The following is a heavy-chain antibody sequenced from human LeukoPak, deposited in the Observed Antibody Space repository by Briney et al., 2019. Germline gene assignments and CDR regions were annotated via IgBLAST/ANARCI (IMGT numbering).Heavy chain of an antibody. J-gene: IGHJ4*02. CDR2: SSYDGNYQ. Sequence: GGSLRLSCAASGFTLSHYAMHWVRQAPGKGLEWVAVSSYDGNYQYYAESVNGRFTFSRDESKSTLYLQMNSLRPEDTAVYYCAKEIWPTVTTPGHTYFDYWGQGTLVTVSS. CDR1: GFTLSHYA. D-gene: IGHD4-17*01. CDR3: AKEIWPTVTTPGHTYFDY. V-gene: IGHV3-30*04.